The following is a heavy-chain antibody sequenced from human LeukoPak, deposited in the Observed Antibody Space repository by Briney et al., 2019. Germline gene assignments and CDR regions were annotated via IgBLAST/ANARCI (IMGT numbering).Heavy chain of an antibody. V-gene: IGHV3-7*01. CDR1: GFTFNNYW. Sequence: GGSLRLSCAASGFTFNNYWMTWVRQAPGKGLAWVANIKQDGNEKYYVDSVKGRFTISRDNAKNSLYLQMNSLRAEDTAVYYCARDKYPSDRGYGMDVWGQGTTVTVSS. CDR2: IKQDGNEK. CDR3: ARDKYPSDRGYGMDV. J-gene: IGHJ6*02. D-gene: IGHD1-14*01.